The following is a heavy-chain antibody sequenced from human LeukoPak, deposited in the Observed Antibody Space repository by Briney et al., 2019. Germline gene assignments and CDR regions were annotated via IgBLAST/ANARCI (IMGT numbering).Heavy chain of an antibody. CDR3: AKDLHYGSADY. CDR1: GFTFSTYW. Sequence: GGSLRPSCAASGFTFSTYWMHWVRQAPGKGLVWVSRINDDGRSTSYADSVKGRFAISRDNAKNTLYLQMNSLRAEDTAVYYCAKDLHYGSADYWGQGTLVTVSS. D-gene: IGHD3-10*01. V-gene: IGHV3-74*01. CDR2: INDDGRST. J-gene: IGHJ4*02.